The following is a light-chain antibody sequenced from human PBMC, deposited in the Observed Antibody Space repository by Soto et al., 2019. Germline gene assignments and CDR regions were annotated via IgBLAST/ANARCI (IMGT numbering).Light chain of an antibody. Sequence: RVMTQSPATLSVSPLEISTLSCRASQSISSNLAWYQQKPGQAPRLLIYDASTRATGIPARFSGGGSGTEFTLTISSLQSEDFAVYYCQQYNNWPRTFGQGTKVDIK. CDR1: QSISSN. J-gene: IGKJ1*01. CDR2: DAS. V-gene: IGKV3-15*01. CDR3: QQYNNWPRT.